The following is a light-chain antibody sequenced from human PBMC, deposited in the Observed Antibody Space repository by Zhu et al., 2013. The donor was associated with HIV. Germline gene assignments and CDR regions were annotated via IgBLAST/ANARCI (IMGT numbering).Light chain of an antibody. V-gene: IGKV3-20*01. J-gene: IGKJ1*01. Sequence: EIVLTQSPGTLSLSPGERATLSCRASQSVSNNYLAWYQQKPGQAPRLLIYGASSRAIGIPDRFSGSGSGTEFTLTIGRLEPEDFAIYHCQQYAASPPTFGLG. CDR3: QQYAASPPT. CDR1: QSVSNNY. CDR2: GAS.